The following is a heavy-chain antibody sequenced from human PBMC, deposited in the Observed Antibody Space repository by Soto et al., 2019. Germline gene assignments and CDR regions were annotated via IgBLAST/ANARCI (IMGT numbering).Heavy chain of an antibody. CDR1: GFTFSSYG. V-gene: IGHV4-39*01. CDR2: AYFSGGNT. J-gene: IGHJ4*02. Sequence: LRLSCAASGFTFSSYGMHWVRQAPGKGLEWIGSAYFSGGNTYYSPSLKSRVSISVDTSKNEFSLRLTSLTAADTAVYFCAYGSSSAWIDYWGQGTLVTVSS. D-gene: IGHD6-25*01. CDR3: AYGSSSAWIDY.